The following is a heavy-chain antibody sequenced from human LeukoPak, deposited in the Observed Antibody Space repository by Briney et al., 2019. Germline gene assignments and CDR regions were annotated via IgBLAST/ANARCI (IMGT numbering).Heavy chain of an antibody. J-gene: IGHJ4*02. Sequence: GGSLRLSCAASGFTFSSYAMHWVRQAPGKGLEWVAVISYDGSNKYYADSVKGRFTISRDNSKNTLYLQMNSLRAEDTAVYYCARDKGSYGNLYYFDYWGQGTLVTVSS. V-gene: IGHV3-30*04. CDR1: GFTFSSYA. D-gene: IGHD5-18*01. CDR3: ARDKGSYGNLYYFDY. CDR2: ISYDGSNK.